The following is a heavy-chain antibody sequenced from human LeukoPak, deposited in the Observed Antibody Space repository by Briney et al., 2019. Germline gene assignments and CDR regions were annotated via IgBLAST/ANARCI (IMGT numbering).Heavy chain of an antibody. CDR3: ARGGVGATWDFDY. D-gene: IGHD1-26*01. CDR2: IKQDGSEK. V-gene: IGHV3-7*01. CDR1: GFTFSSYW. Sequence: PGGSLRLSCAASGFTFSSYWMSWVRQAPGKGLEWVANIKQDGSEKYYADSVKGRFTISRDNAKNSLYLQMNSLRAEDTAVYYCARGGVGATWDFDYWGQGTLVTVSS. J-gene: IGHJ4*02.